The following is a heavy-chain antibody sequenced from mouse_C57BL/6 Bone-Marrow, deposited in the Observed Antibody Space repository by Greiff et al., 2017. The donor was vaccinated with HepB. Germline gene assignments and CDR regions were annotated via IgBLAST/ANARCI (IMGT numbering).Heavy chain of an antibody. D-gene: IGHD1-1*01. CDR1: GFTFSDYG. J-gene: IGHJ1*03. Sequence: EVQLQESGGGLVKPGGSLKLSCAASGFTFSDYGMHWVRQAPEKGLEWVAYISSGSSTIYYADTVKGRVTISRDNAKHTLFLQMTSLRSEDTAMYYCAREITTVVATYWYFDVWGTGTTVTVSS. CDR2: ISSGSSTI. CDR3: AREITTVVATYWYFDV. V-gene: IGHV5-17*01.